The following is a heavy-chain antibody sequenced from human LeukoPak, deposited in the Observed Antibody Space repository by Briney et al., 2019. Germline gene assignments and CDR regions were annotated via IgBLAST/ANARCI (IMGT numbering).Heavy chain of an antibody. V-gene: IGHV1-8*03. Sequence: ASVKVFCKASGYTFTSYDINWVRQATGQGLEWMGWMNPNSGNTGYAQKFQGRVTITRNTSISTAYMELSSLRSEDTAVYYCAIGLRPVYGSGIPTLFDYWGQGTLVTVSS. D-gene: IGHD3-10*01. CDR2: MNPNSGNT. J-gene: IGHJ4*02. CDR1: GYTFTSYD. CDR3: AIGLRPVYGSGIPTLFDY.